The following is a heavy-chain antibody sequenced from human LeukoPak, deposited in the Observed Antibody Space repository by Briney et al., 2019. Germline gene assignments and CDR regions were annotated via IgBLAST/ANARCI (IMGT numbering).Heavy chain of an antibody. Sequence: GGSLSLSCAASGFTFSRYWMSWVRQAAGKGLEWVAIIKQDGSEKYYVDSVKGRFTISRDNAKSSLYLQMNSLRAEDTAVYYCARHLQLERPYYYYGMDVWGKGTTVTVSS. CDR3: ARHLQLERPYYYYGMDV. D-gene: IGHD1-1*01. V-gene: IGHV3-7*03. CDR2: IKQDGSEK. CDR1: GFTFSRYW. J-gene: IGHJ6*04.